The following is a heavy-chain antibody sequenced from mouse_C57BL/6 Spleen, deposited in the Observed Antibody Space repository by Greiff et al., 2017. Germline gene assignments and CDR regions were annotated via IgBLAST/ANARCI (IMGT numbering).Heavy chain of an antibody. J-gene: IGHJ3*01. CDR3: ARDDYGFAY. CDR2: IYPGDGDT. V-gene: IGHV1-82*01. CDR1: GYAFSSSW. D-gene: IGHD2-4*01. Sequence: QLQQSGPELVKPGASVKISCKASGYAFSSSWMNWVKQRPGKGLEWIGRIYPGDGDTNYNGKFKGKATLTADKSSSTAYMQLSSLTSEDSAVYFCARDDYGFAYWGQGTLVTVSA.